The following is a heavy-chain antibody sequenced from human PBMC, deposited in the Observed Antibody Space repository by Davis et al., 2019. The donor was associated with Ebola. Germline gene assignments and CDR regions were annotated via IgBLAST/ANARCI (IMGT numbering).Heavy chain of an antibody. CDR2: INPNSGDT. CDR3: ARDRVCSGATCYAYFDF. D-gene: IGHD2-15*01. Sequence: AASVKVSCKASGYTFTGYYIHWVRQAPGQGLEWMGWINPNSGDTKYSQKFQGCVTMTRDTPISTAYMELNRLTSDDTAVYYCARDRVCSGATCYAYFDFWGQGTLVTVSS. CDR1: GYTFTGYY. V-gene: IGHV1-2*04. J-gene: IGHJ4*02.